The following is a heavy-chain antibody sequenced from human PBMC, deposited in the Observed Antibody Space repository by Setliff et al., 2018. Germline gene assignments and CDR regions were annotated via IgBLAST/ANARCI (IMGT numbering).Heavy chain of an antibody. CDR2: ISPYNGYI. CDR3: TRDTNIVVVPPHRTAFDI. J-gene: IGHJ3*02. V-gene: IGHV1-18*01. D-gene: IGHD2-2*01. CDR1: GYTFSTYG. Sequence: GASVKVSCKASGYTFSTYGMAWVRQAPGQGLEWMGWISPYNGYIIYAHKFQGRVTMTTDTSTGTADMELRNLRSDDTDVYYCTRDTNIVVVPPHRTAFDIWGQGTMVTVSS.